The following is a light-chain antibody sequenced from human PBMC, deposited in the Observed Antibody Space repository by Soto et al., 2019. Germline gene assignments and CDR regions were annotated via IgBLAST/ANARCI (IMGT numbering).Light chain of an antibody. CDR1: QAISSW. Sequence: DIPMTQSPSSVSASVGDRVTITCRASQAISSWLAWYQQKPGKAPNLLIFSASTLLPGVPSRFSGSGSGTDFTLTISSLQPEDFAIYYCQQANSFPLTFGGGTKVEIK. J-gene: IGKJ4*01. V-gene: IGKV1-12*01. CDR2: SAS. CDR3: QQANSFPLT.